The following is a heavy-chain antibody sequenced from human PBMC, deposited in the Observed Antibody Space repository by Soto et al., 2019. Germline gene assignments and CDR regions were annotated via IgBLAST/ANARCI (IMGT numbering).Heavy chain of an antibody. CDR1: GFTFSTYS. Sequence: EVQLVESGGGLVKPGGSLRLSCAASGFTFSTYSMNWVRQAPGKGLEWVSSISSSGSYIYYADSVKGRFTISRDNAKNSQYRQMNSLRAEDTAVYYCARYDSSGYYWPYYYYGMDLWGQGTTVTVSS. J-gene: IGHJ6*02. D-gene: IGHD3-22*01. CDR3: ARYDSSGYYWPYYYYGMDL. V-gene: IGHV3-21*01. CDR2: ISSSGSYI.